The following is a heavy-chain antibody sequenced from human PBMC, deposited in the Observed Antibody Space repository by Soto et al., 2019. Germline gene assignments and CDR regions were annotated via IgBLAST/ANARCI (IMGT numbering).Heavy chain of an antibody. CDR2: IYYSGST. D-gene: IGHD4-17*01. Sequence: QVQLQESGPGLVKPSETLSLTCTVSGGSISSYYWRWIRQPPGKGLEWIGYIYYSGSTNYNPSLKSRVTISVDTSKNQFSLKLSSVTAADTAVYYCARRYGGHFDYWGQGTLVTVSS. V-gene: IGHV4-59*08. CDR1: GGSISSYY. CDR3: ARRYGGHFDY. J-gene: IGHJ4*02.